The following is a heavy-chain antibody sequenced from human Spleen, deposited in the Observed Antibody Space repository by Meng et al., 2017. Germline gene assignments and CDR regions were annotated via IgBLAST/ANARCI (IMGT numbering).Heavy chain of an antibody. D-gene: IGHD6-19*01. J-gene: IGHJ5*02. CDR2: IGHSGIT. V-gene: IGHV4-39*01. CDR1: GGSISTSGYY. CDR3: VRSSGWVRTGFDP. Sequence: QPQLQESGPGLVKPSGALSLTCSVSGGSISTSGYYWGWIRQPPGKGLEWMGSIGHSGITYYTPSLKSRVTILVDTSKNQFSLRLASVTAADTAVYYCVRSSGWVRTGFDPWGQGTLVTVSS.